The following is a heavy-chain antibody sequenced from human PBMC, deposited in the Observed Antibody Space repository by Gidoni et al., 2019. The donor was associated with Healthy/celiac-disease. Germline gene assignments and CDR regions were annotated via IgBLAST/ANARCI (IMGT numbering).Heavy chain of an antibody. CDR2: INHSGST. V-gene: IGHV4-34*01. Sequence: QVQLQQWGAGLLKPSETLSLTCAVYGGSFSGYYWSWIRQPPGKGLEWIGEINHSGSTNYNPSLKSRVTISVDTSKNQFSLKLSSVTAADTAVYYCARVGMTTVNYFDYWGQGTLVTVSS. D-gene: IGHD4-17*01. CDR1: GGSFSGYY. CDR3: ARVGMTTVNYFDY. J-gene: IGHJ4*02.